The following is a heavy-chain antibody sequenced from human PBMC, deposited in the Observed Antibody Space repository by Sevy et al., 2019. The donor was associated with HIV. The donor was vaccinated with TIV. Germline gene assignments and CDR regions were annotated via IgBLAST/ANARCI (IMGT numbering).Heavy chain of an antibody. CDR1: GYTFTGYY. D-gene: IGHD3-10*01. CDR2: INPNSGGT. J-gene: IGHJ3*02. Sequence: ASVKVSCKASGYTFTGYYMHWVRQAPGQGLEWMGRINPNSGGTYYAQKFQGRVTMTRDTSISTAYMELSRLRSDDTAVYYCARGDFERGAFDIWGQGTMVTVSS. CDR3: ARGDFERGAFDI. V-gene: IGHV1-2*06.